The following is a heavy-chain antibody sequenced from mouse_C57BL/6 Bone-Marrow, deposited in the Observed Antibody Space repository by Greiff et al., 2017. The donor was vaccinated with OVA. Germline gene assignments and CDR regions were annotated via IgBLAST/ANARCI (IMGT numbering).Heavy chain of an antibody. V-gene: IGHV1-15*01. Sequence: QVQLQQSGAELVRPGASVTLSCKASGYTFTDYEMHWVKQTPVHGLEWIGAIDPENGGTAYNQKFKGKAILTADKSSSTAYMELRSLTSEDSAVDYCTRGATVTPFAYWGQGTLVTVSA. CDR2: IDPENGGT. D-gene: IGHD1-1*01. CDR1: GYTFTDYE. CDR3: TRGATVTPFAY. J-gene: IGHJ3*01.